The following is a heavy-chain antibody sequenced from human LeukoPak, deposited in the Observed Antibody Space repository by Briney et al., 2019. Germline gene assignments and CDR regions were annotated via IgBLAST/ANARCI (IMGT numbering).Heavy chain of an antibody. CDR3: ARVPLTDIVVVPAAHPLDY. V-gene: IGHV1-18*01. CDR1: RYTFTSYG. J-gene: IGHJ4*02. D-gene: IGHD2-2*01. Sequence: ASVQFASQASRYTFTSYGISWARSATGQGLEWMGWMISDNGNTNYAQKLQGRVTMTTDTSTSTAYMELRSLRSDDTAVYYCARVPLTDIVVVPAAHPLDYWGQGTLVTVSS. CDR2: MISDNGNT.